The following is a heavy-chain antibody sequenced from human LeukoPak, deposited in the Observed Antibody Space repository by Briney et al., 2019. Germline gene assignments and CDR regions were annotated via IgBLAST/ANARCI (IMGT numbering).Heavy chain of an antibody. CDR1: GGSFSGYY. D-gene: IGHD3-3*01. CDR3: ATDYDFWNGLDV. J-gene: IGHJ6*02. V-gene: IGHV4-34*01. CDR2: INHSGST. Sequence: SETLSLTCAVYGGSFSGYYWSWIRQPPGKGLEWIGEINHSGSTNYNPSLKSRVTISVDTSKNQFSLKLSSVTAADTAVYYCATDYDFWNGLDVWGQGTTVTVSS.